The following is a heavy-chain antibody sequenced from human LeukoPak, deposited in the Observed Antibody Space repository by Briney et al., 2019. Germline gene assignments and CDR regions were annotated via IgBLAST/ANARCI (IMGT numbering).Heavy chain of an antibody. V-gene: IGHV5-51*01. Sequence: GESLKISCKGSGYSFTSYWIGWVRQMPGKGLEWIGIIYPGDSDTRYSPSFQGQVTISADKSISTAYLQWSSLKASDTAMYYCARLFANWGFAFDIWGQGTMVTVSS. D-gene: IGHD7-27*01. CDR3: ARLFANWGFAFDI. CDR2: IYPGDSDT. CDR1: GYSFTSYW. J-gene: IGHJ3*02.